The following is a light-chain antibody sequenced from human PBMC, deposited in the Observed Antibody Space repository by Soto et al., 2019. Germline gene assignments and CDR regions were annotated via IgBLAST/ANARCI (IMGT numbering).Light chain of an antibody. CDR1: PSVSSSY. J-gene: IGKJ5*01. CDR3: QQYGSSPPIT. CDR2: GAS. Sequence: EIVLTQSPGTLYLSPGERATLSCRASPSVSSSYLAWYQQKPGQAPRLLIYGASSRATGIPDRFSGSGSGTDFTLTISRLEPDDFAVYYCQQYGSSPPITFGQGTRLDIK. V-gene: IGKV3-20*01.